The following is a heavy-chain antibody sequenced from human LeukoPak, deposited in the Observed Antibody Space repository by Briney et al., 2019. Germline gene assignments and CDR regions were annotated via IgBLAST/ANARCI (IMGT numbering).Heavy chain of an antibody. V-gene: IGHV4-39*01. D-gene: IGHD4-23*01. Sequence: SETLSLTCTVSGGSISSRSYYCAWIRQPPGKGLEWIGNIYYSGNTHYKPALKSRVTIPVDKSNNQFSLKMSSVTAADTAVYYCALVMVVTSYIDYWGQGTLVTVSS. J-gene: IGHJ4*02. CDR1: GGSISSRSYY. CDR2: IYYSGNT. CDR3: ALVMVVTSYIDY.